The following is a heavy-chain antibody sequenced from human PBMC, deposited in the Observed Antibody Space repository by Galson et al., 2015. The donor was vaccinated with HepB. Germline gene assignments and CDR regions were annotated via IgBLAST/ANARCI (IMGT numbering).Heavy chain of an antibody. CDR3: AKDSQLGYCSSSCFHYYMDV. J-gene: IGHJ6*03. D-gene: IGHD2-2*01. CDR1: GFTFSTYG. Sequence: SLRLSCAASGFTFSTYGMHWVRQAPGKGLEWVAVISYEGSIKYDGSDRNYADFVEGRFTISRDNSKNTLYLQMNSLRPEDTAVYYCAKDSQLGYCSSSCFHYYMDVWGKGTTVTVSS. CDR2: ISYEGSIKYDGSDR. V-gene: IGHV3-30*18.